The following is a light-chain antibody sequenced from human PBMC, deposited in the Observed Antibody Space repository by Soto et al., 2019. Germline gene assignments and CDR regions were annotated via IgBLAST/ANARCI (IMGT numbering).Light chain of an antibody. CDR3: QPRSNWPWT. J-gene: IGKJ1*01. CDR1: QSVSSH. Sequence: EIVLTQSPATLSLSPGERATLSCRASQSVSSHLAWYQQKPGQAPRLLIYDASNRATGIPARFSGSGSGTDFTLTISSLEPEDFAVYYCQPRSNWPWTFGQGTKVEIK. CDR2: DAS. V-gene: IGKV3-11*01.